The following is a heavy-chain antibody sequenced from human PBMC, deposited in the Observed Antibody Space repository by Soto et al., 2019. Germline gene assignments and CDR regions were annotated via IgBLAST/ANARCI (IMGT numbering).Heavy chain of an antibody. CDR2: ISSSSSYI. D-gene: IGHD5-12*01. V-gene: IGHV3-21*01. CDR3: AREVSKYSGYDFHY. CDR1: GFTFSSYS. J-gene: IGHJ4*02. Sequence: EVQLVESGGGLVKPGGSLRLSCAASGFTFSSYSMNWVRQAPGKGLEWVSSISSSSSYIYYADSVQGRFTISRDNAKNSLYLQMNSLRAEDTSVYYCAREVSKYSGYDFHYWGQGTLVTVSS.